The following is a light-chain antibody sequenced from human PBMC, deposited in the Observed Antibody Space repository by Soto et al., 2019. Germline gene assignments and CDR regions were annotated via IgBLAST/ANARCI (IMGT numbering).Light chain of an antibody. CDR3: QQYYDWPLVT. CDR2: GAS. CDR1: QIISTN. Sequence: MTQSQDTLSCSPGERVTFSCRAIQIISTNLAWYQQKPGQAPRLLIYGASTRDTHIPDRFSGTGSETEFTLSVSSLQSEDFAIYYCQQYYDWPLVTFGGGTRVEI. V-gene: IGKV3-15*01. J-gene: IGKJ4*01.